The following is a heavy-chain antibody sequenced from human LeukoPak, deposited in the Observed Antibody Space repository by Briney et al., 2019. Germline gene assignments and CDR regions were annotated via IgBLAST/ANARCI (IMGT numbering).Heavy chain of an antibody. CDR1: GGTFSSYA. J-gene: IGHJ5*02. Sequence: SVKVSCKASGGTFSSYAISWVRQAPGQGLEWMGGIIPIFGTANYAQKFQGRVTITADESTSTAYMELSSLRSEDTAVYYCARGGNWGYWFDPWGQGTLVTVSS. V-gene: IGHV1-69*13. CDR2: IIPIFGTA. D-gene: IGHD7-27*01. CDR3: ARGGNWGYWFDP.